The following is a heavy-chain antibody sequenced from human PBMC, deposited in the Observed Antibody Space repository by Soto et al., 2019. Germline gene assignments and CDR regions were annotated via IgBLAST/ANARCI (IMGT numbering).Heavy chain of an antibody. V-gene: IGHV4-30-4*01. CDR3: ARDGVYSSGSLVDV. CDR2: IYYSGRN. Sequence: QVQLQESGPGLVKPSQTLSLTCTVSGGSISSCDYYWSWIRQPPGKGLEWIGYIYYSGRNYYNPSRKSRVTLYVDTSKKQFSLKRSSVSAADTSVYYCARDGVYSSGSLVDVWVQGTTVTVYS. CDR1: GGSISSCDYY. J-gene: IGHJ6*02. D-gene: IGHD6-19*01.